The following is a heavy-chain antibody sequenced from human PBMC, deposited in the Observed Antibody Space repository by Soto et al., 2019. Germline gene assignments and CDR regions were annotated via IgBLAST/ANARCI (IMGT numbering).Heavy chain of an antibody. CDR3: ATWFGYTNSRNFDC. CDR2: ISAYNGNT. Sequence: QVQLVQSGAEVKKPGASVKVSCKASGYTFNSYGITWVRQAPGQGFEWMGWISAYNGNTNYAQRLQGRVTMTTDTSTTTAYMELRSLRSDDTAVYYCATWFGYTNSRNFDCWGQGTLVTVSS. V-gene: IGHV1-18*04. J-gene: IGHJ4*02. D-gene: IGHD3-10*01. CDR1: GYTFNSYG.